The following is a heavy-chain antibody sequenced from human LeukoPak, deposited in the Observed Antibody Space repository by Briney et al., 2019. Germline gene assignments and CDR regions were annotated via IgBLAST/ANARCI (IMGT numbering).Heavy chain of an antibody. D-gene: IGHD3-16*02. J-gene: IGHJ4*02. V-gene: IGHV4-59*01. Sequence: SETLSLTCTVSGGSISSYYWSWIRPPPGKGLEWIGYIYYSGSTNYNPSLKSRVTISVDTSKKQFSLKLSSVTAADTAVYYCASGITFGGVIVPGVWGQGTLVTVSS. CDR2: IYYSGST. CDR1: GGSISSYY. CDR3: ASGITFGGVIVPGV.